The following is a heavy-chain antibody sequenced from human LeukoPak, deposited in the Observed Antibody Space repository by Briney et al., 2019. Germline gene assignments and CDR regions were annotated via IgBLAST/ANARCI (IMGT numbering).Heavy chain of an antibody. CDR3: ARANNSSWHN. J-gene: IGHJ4*02. Sequence: GGSLRLSCAASGFTFNNYVMSWVRHVPGRGLDWVANIKPDGSAEYYAASVKGRFTVSRDNAKNSLYLQMNSLRVEDTAVYYCARANNSSWHNWGQGTLVTVSS. CDR1: GFTFNNYV. CDR2: IKPDGSAE. V-gene: IGHV3-7*01. D-gene: IGHD6-13*01.